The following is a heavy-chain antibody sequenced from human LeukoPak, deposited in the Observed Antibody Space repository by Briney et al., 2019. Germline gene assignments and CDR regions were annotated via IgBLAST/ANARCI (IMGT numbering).Heavy chain of an antibody. CDR1: GGTFSSYA. J-gene: IGHJ4*02. CDR2: IIPIFGTA. D-gene: IGHD3-22*01. Sequence: SVKVSCKASGGTFSSYAISWVRQAPGQGLEWMGGIIPIFGTANYAQKFQGRVTITTDGSTSTAYMELSSLRSEDTAVYYCAREGYYYDSSGYYYLSYYFDYWGQGTLVTVSS. V-gene: IGHV1-69*05. CDR3: AREGYYYDSSGYYYLSYYFDY.